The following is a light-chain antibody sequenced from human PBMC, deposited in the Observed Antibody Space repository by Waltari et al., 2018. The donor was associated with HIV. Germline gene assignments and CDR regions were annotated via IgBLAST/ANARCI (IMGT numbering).Light chain of an antibody. CDR1: GRDVGVYDY. CDR3: YSYAGNFWV. J-gene: IGLJ3*02. CDR2: DVN. Sequence: QSALTQPRSVSGSPGQSVTIPCTGTGRDVGVYDYVSWYQQHPGKAPKLMIYDVNERPSGVPDRFSGSKSGNTASLTISGLQAEDEADYHCYSYAGNFWVFGGGTKLTVL. V-gene: IGLV2-11*01.